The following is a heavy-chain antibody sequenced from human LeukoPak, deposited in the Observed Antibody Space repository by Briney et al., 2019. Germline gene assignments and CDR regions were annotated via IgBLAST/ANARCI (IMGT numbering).Heavy chain of an antibody. V-gene: IGHV3-74*01. CDR2: INTDMSST. CDR1: GFTFDDYD. CDR3: ARDLSHCSGGTCFSAHFDY. D-gene: IGHD2-15*01. J-gene: IGHJ4*02. Sequence: GGSLRLSCAASGFTFDDYDMSWVRQAPGKGLVWVSRINTDMSSTIYTDSVKGRFTISRDNAKNTLYLQMNSLRAEDTAVYYCARDLSHCSGGTCFSAHFDYWGLGTLVTVSS.